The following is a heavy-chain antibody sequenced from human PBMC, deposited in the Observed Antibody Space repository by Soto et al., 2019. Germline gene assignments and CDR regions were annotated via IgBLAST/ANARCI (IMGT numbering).Heavy chain of an antibody. J-gene: IGHJ4*02. V-gene: IGHV4-34*01. CDR2: INHSGST. CDR3: ARGLWFGEYPLRTKIYYFDD. CDR1: GVSFSGYY. Sequence: SETLSLTCTVYGVSFSGYYWSWLRPPPGKGLEWIGEINHSGSTNYNPSLKSRVTISVDTSKNQFSLKLSSVTAADTAVYYCARGLWFGEYPLRTKIYYFDDWGQGTLGTV. D-gene: IGHD3-10*01.